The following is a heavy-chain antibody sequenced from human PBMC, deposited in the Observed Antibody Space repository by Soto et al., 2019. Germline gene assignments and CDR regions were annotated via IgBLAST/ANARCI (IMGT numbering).Heavy chain of an antibody. V-gene: IGHV4-34*01. CDR3: ARGPGVVPAAIGWFDP. CDR2: INHSGST. J-gene: IGHJ5*02. CDR1: GGSFSGYY. Sequence: PSETLSLTCAVYGGSFSGYYWSWIRQPPGKGLEWIGEINHSGSTNYNPSLKSRVTISVDTSKNQFSLKLSSVTAADTAVYYCARGPGVVPAAIGWFDPWGQGTLVTVSS. D-gene: IGHD2-2*02.